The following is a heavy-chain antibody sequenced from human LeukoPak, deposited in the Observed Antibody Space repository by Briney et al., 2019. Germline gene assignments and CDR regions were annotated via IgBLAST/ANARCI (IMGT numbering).Heavy chain of an antibody. CDR1: GGSISSGDYY. V-gene: IGHV4-30-4*01. CDR2: IYYSGST. Sequence: SQTLSLTCTVSGGSISSGDYYWSWIRQPPGKGLEWIGYIYYSGSTYYNPSLKSRVTISVDTSKNQFSLKLSSVTAADTAVYYCARGGCSSTSCYEYAFDIWGQGTMVTVSS. D-gene: IGHD2-2*01. CDR3: ARGGCSSTSCYEYAFDI. J-gene: IGHJ3*02.